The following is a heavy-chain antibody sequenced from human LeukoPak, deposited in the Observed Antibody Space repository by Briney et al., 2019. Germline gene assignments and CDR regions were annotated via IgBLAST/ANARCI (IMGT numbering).Heavy chain of an antibody. V-gene: IGHV1-2*02. CDR2: INPNSGGT. CDR3: ARAPPTYYYGSGSYWAQNWFDP. J-gene: IGHJ5*02. CDR1: GYTFTDYY. Sequence: ASVKVSCKASGYTFTDYYMHWVRQAPGQGLEWMGWINPNSGGTNYAQKFQGRVTMTRDTSISTAYMELSRLRSDDTAVYYCARAPPTYYYGSGSYWAQNWFDPWGQGTLVTVSS. D-gene: IGHD3-10*01.